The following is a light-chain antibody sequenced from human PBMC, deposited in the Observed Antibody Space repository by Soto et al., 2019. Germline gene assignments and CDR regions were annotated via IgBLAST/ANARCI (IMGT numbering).Light chain of an antibody. Sequence: DIQMTQSPPSLSASVGDRVTITCRASQDISKYLAWFQQKPGKAPKSLIYVASRLQSGVPSKFSGSGSGTDFTLTISSLQPEDFATYYCQQYNSYPWTFGQGTKVELK. V-gene: IGKV1-16*02. CDR1: QDISKY. CDR2: VAS. J-gene: IGKJ1*01. CDR3: QQYNSYPWT.